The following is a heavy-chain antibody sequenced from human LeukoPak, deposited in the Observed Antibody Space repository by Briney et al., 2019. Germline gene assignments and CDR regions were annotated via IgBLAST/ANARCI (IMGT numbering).Heavy chain of an antibody. CDR3: TRGRYCTTTSCTYWYFDL. Sequence: SETLSLTCTVSGGSISSYYWSWIRQPAGEGLEWIGRVYSSGTTNYNPSLQSRVTMSVDSSKNEFSLKLNSVTAADTAVYYCTRGRYCTTTSCTYWYFDLWGRGTLVTVSS. CDR1: GGSISSYY. CDR2: VYSSGTT. D-gene: IGHD2-2*01. V-gene: IGHV4-4*07. J-gene: IGHJ2*01.